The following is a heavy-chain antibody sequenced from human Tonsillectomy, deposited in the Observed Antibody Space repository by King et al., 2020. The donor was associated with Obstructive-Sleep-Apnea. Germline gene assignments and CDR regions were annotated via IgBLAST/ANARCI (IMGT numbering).Heavy chain of an antibody. CDR3: ARGEDYYDSSGYHR. Sequence: VQLQQWGAGLLKPSETLSLTCAVYGGAFSGYYWSWIRQPPGKGLEWIWEINHSESTNYNPSLKSRVTIYVDTSKNQFSLKLSSVTAADTAVYYCARGEDYYDSSGYHRWGQGTLVTVSS. CDR1: GGAFSGYY. J-gene: IGHJ5*02. D-gene: IGHD3-22*01. V-gene: IGHV4-34*01. CDR2: INHSEST.